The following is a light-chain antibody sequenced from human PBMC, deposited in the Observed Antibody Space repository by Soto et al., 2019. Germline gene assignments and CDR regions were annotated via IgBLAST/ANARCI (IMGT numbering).Light chain of an antibody. CDR3: SSYTSSSTRV. CDR1: SSDVGGYKF. V-gene: IGLV2-14*01. CDR2: DVS. Sequence: QSALTQPXSVSGSPGQSITISCTGTSSDVGGYKFVSWYQQHPGKAPKLMIYDVSNRPSGVSSRFSGSKSGXXASXTISGLXXEDEADYYXSSYTSSSTRVFGTGTXLTVL. J-gene: IGLJ1*01.